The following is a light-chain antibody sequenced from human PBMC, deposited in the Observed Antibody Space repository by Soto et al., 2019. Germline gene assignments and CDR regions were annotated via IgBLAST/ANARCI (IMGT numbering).Light chain of an antibody. CDR1: QSISNW. CDR3: QQYDYLWT. J-gene: IGKJ1*01. Sequence: DIQMTQSPSTLSASVGDRVAITCRASQSISNWLAWYQQKPGKAPKLLIFDASSLESGVPSRFSGSGSGTDFALTISSLQPDDSATYYCQQYDYLWTFGQGTKVDIK. CDR2: DAS. V-gene: IGKV1-5*01.